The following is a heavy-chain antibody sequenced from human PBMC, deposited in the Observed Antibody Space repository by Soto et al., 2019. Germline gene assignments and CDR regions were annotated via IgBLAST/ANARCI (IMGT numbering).Heavy chain of an antibody. Sequence: GGSLRLGCVTSGFDCGDFAMAWFRQGPGKGVERLRFITSKKYGGTPQYAAPVKGRFSISRDESKTIPYPQMNNLKTDHTAVYFCSSLPTERHSAYDFPMDVRGQGITVTVSS. CDR1: GFDCGDFA. D-gene: IGHD5-12*01. CDR2: ITSKKYGGTP. J-gene: IGHJ6*02. V-gene: IGHV3-49*03. CDR3: SSLPTERHSAYDFPMDV.